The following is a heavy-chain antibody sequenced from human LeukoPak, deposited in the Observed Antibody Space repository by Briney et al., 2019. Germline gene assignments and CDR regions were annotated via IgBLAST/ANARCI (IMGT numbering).Heavy chain of an antibody. D-gene: IGHD4-17*01. J-gene: IGHJ4*02. V-gene: IGHV3-7*04. Sequence: GGSLRLSCAASGFTFSSYWMSWVRQAPGKGLEWVANIKHDGSEKYYVDSVKGRFTISRDNAKNSLYLQMNSLRAEDTAVYYCARAPYGDYLGYWGQGTLVTVSS. CDR2: IKHDGSEK. CDR1: GFTFSSYW. CDR3: ARAPYGDYLGY.